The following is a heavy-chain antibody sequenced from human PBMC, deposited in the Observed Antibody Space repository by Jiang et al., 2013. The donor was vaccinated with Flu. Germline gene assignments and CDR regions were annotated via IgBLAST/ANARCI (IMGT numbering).Heavy chain of an antibody. D-gene: IGHD2-2*01. CDR1: GFTFTSSA. Sequence: SGAEVKKPGTSVKVSCKASGFTFTSSAVQWVRQARGQRLEWIGWIVVGSGNTNYAQKFQERVTITRDMSTSTAYMELSSLRSEDTAVYYCAADLSCSSTSCDPNNWFDPWGQGTLVTVSS. V-gene: IGHV1-58*01. CDR3: AADLSCSSTSCDPNNWFDP. J-gene: IGHJ5*02. CDR2: IVVGSGNT.